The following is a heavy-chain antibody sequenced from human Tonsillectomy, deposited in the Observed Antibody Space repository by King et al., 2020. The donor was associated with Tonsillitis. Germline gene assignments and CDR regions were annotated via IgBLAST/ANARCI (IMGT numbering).Heavy chain of an antibody. V-gene: IGHV4-39*01. Sequence: QLQDSGPGLVKPSETLSLTCTVSGGSISSSSYYWGWIRQPPGKGLEWIGSIYYSGSTYYNPSLKSRVTISVDTSKNQFSLKLSSVTAADPAVYYCARLYDYGDSDAFDIRGQGTMVTVPS. J-gene: IGHJ3*02. D-gene: IGHD4-17*01. CDR2: IYYSGST. CDR1: GGSISSSSYY. CDR3: ARLYDYGDSDAFDI.